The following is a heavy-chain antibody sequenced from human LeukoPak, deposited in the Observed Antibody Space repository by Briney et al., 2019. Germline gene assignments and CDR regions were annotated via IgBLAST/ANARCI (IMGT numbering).Heavy chain of an antibody. CDR1: GFTFGDYA. CDR3: TRVEDNWNYDY. D-gene: IGHD1-1*01. V-gene: IGHV3-49*04. CDR2: IRSKAYGGTT. J-gene: IGHJ4*02. Sequence: GGSLRLSCTASGFTFGDYAMSWVRQAPGKGLEWVGFIRSKAYGGTTEYAASVKGRFTISRYDSKSIAYLQMNSLKTEDTAVYYCTRVEDNWNYDYWGQGTLVTVSS.